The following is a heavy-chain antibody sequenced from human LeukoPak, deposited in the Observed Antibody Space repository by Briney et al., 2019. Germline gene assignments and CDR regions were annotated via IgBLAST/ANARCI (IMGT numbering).Heavy chain of an antibody. CDR1: GFTFSSYA. Sequence: GGSLRLSCAASGFTFSSYAMSWVRQAPGMGLAWVSAISGSGGSTYYADSVKGRFTISRDNAKNSLYLQMNSLRAEDTAVYYCARGQKQDYVWGSYRSEPFDYWGQGTLVTVSS. CDR2: ISGSGGST. J-gene: IGHJ4*02. D-gene: IGHD3-16*02. V-gene: IGHV3-23*01. CDR3: ARGQKQDYVWGSYRSEPFDY.